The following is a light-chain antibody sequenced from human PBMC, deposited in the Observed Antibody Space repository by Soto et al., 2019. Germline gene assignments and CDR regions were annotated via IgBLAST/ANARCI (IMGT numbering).Light chain of an antibody. CDR1: QSISTW. CDR2: DVS. V-gene: IGKV1-5*01. Sequence: DIQMTQSPSTLSASVGDRVTITCRASQSISTWLAWYKQKPGQAPKLQIYDVSSLERGVPTRFSGSGSGTEFTLTISSLQADDFETYYCQQYNSYPYTFGQGTKLEIK. J-gene: IGKJ2*01. CDR3: QQYNSYPYT.